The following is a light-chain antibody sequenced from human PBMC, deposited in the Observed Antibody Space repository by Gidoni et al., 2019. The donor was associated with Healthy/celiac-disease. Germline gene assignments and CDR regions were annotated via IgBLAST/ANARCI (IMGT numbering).Light chain of an antibody. CDR3: QQRSNWPLT. CDR1: QSVRSS. Sequence: EIVLTQSPATLSLSPGERANLSCRASQSVRSSLAWYQQKPGQAPMLLIYDASNRATGIPARFSGSGSGTDFTLTISSLEPEDFAVYYCQQRSNWPLTFGGGTKVEIK. CDR2: DAS. J-gene: IGKJ4*01. V-gene: IGKV3-11*01.